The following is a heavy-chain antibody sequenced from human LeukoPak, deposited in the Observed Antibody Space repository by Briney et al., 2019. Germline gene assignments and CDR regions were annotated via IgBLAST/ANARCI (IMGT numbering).Heavy chain of an antibody. CDR2: INPNSGDT. J-gene: IGHJ4*02. CDR1: GYIFTGYY. V-gene: IGHV1-2*02. Sequence: ASVKVSCKASGYIFTGYYMHWVRQAPGQGLEWMGWINPNSGDTNYAQKFQGRVTMTRDTSTSTVYMELSSLRSEDTAVYYCARDPISVITFGGVNAVGFDYWGQGTLVTVSS. D-gene: IGHD3-16*01. CDR3: ARDPISVITFGGVNAVGFDY.